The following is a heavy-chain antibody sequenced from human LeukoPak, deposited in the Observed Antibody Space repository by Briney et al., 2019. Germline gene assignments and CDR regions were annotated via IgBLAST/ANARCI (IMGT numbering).Heavy chain of an antibody. CDR2: IFYSGST. J-gene: IGHJ5*02. CDR1: GGSFTDYY. V-gene: IGHV4-34*12. CDR3: ALANGDYVRFDP. Sequence: SETLSLTCAVFGGSFTDYYWGWIRQPPGKGLEWIGNIFYSGSTYYSPSLRSRVTISVDTSKNQFSLKLSSVTAADTAVYYCALANGDYVRFDPWGQGTLVTVSS. D-gene: IGHD4-17*01.